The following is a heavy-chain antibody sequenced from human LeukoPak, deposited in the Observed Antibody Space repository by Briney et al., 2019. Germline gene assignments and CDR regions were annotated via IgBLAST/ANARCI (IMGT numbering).Heavy chain of an antibody. J-gene: IGHJ4*02. D-gene: IGHD1-7*01. Sequence: SVKVSCKASGGTFSSYTISWVRQAPGQGLEWMGRIIPILGIANYAQKFQGRVTITADKSTSTAYMELSSLRSGDTAVYYCARASNWNYVYFDYWGQGTLVTVSS. V-gene: IGHV1-69*02. CDR3: ARASNWNYVYFDY. CDR2: IIPILGIA. CDR1: GGTFSSYT.